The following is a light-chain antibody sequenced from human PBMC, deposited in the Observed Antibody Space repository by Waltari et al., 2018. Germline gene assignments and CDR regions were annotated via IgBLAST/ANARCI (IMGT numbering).Light chain of an antibody. CDR3: NSYTGSSSWV. CDR2: DVF. J-gene: IGLJ3*02. V-gene: IGLV2-14*03. CDR1: SSDVGFYNY. Sequence: SALTQPASVSGSPGQSITISCTGTSSDVGFYNYVSWYQQYPGKAPNLIIYDVFQRPSGVSNRFSGSKSGNTASLTISGLQTEDEGDYYCNSYTGSSSWVFGGGTKLTVL.